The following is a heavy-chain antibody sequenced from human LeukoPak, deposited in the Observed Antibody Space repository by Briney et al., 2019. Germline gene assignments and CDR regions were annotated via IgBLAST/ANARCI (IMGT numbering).Heavy chain of an antibody. CDR1: GFTFSVYD. Sequence: GGSLRLSCAASGFTFSVYDMHWVRQAPGKGLEWVAFIRFDESNQYYIDSVKGRFTISRDNSKNRLYLQMNSLRAEDTAMYYCVKDWGHQQFDFWGQGTLVTVSS. V-gene: IGHV3-30*02. CDR2: IRFDESNQ. D-gene: IGHD3-16*01. J-gene: IGHJ4*02. CDR3: VKDWGHQQFDF.